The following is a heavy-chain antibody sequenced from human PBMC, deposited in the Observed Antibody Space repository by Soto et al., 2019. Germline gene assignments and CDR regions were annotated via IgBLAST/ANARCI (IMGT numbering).Heavy chain of an antibody. CDR3: AREVGTFYYHYGMDV. V-gene: IGHV3-30-3*01. CDR2: ISFDGSNK. CDR1: GFTFSSYN. D-gene: IGHD2-21*02. Sequence: GGSLRLSCAASGFTFSSYNMEWVRQAPGKGLEWVTVISFDGSNKYYADSVKGRFTISRDNSKNTLFLQMNSLRDEDTAVYYCAREVGTFYYHYGMDVWGQGTTVTVSS. J-gene: IGHJ6*02.